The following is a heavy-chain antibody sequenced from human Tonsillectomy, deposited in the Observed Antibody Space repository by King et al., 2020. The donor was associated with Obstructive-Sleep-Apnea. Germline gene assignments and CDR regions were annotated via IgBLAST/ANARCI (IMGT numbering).Heavy chain of an antibody. CDR2: INPNSGGT. Sequence: QLVQSGAEVKKPGASVKVSCKASGYTFTGYYMHWVRQAPGQGLEWMGWINPNSGGTNYAQKFQGWVTMTRDTSISTAYMELSRLRSDDTAVYYCARRGMVRGVITDGDFDYWGQGTLVTVSS. CDR3: ARRGMVRGVITDGDFDY. V-gene: IGHV1-2*04. J-gene: IGHJ4*02. D-gene: IGHD3-10*01. CDR1: GYTFTGYY.